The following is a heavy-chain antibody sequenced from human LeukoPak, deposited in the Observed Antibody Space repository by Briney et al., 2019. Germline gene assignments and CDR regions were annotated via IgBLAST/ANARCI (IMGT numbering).Heavy chain of an antibody. V-gene: IGHV3-23*01. D-gene: IGHD2-21*02. CDR1: GFTFSSYA. CDR3: AKDPHIVVVTAIIDH. CDR2: ISGSGGTT. J-gene: IGHJ4*02. Sequence: PGGSLRLSCAASGFTFSSYAMSWVRQAPGKGLEWVSAISGSGGTTYHADSVKGRFTISRDNSKNTLYLQMNSLRAEDTAVYYCAKDPHIVVVTAIIDHWGQGTLVTVSS.